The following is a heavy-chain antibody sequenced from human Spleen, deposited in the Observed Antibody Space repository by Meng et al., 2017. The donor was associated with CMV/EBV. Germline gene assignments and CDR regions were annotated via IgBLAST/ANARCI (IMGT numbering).Heavy chain of an antibody. D-gene: IGHD7-27*01. CDR2: INPNSGGT. V-gene: IGHV1-2*02. Sequence: ASVKVSCKASGYTFTGYYMHWVRQAPGQGLEWMGWINPNSGGTNYAQNFQGRVTMTRDTSIRTVYMELSSLRSDDTAMYYCARVHNWGPDYWGQGTLVTVSS. CDR3: ARVHNWGPDY. J-gene: IGHJ4*02. CDR1: GYTFTGYY.